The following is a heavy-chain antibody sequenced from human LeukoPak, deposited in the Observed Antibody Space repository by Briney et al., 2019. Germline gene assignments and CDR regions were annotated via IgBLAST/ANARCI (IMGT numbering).Heavy chain of an antibody. D-gene: IGHD2-15*01. CDR3: AKHSTYCSGGSCQEDFDY. CDR2: ISDSGGRT. V-gene: IGHV3-23*01. Sequence: GGSLRLSCAASGFTFSSYAMSWVRQAPGKGLEWVSAISDSGGRTYYAGSVEGRFTISRDNSKNTLYLQMESLRAEDTAVYYCAKHSTYCSGGSCQEDFDYWGQGTLVTVSS. CDR1: GFTFSSYA. J-gene: IGHJ4*02.